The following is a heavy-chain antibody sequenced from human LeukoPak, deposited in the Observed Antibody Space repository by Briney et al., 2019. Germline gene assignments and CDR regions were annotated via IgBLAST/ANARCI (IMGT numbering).Heavy chain of an antibody. D-gene: IGHD1-1*01. CDR3: AKEYGYDYNYFYSMDA. CDR2: IRYDGSNK. CDR1: GFTISSYG. Sequence: GGSLRLSCAASGFTISSYGIHWVRQAPGKGLEWVAFIRYDGSNKYHADSVKGRFTISRDNSKNTVYLQMNSLRAEDTAVYFCAKEYGYDYNYFYSMDAWGKGTTVTISS. J-gene: IGHJ6*03. V-gene: IGHV3-30*02.